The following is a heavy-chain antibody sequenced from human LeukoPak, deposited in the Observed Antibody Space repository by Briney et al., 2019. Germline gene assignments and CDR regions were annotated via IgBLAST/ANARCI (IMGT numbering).Heavy chain of an antibody. CDR1: GFTFSSYS. V-gene: IGHV3-21*01. CDR2: ISSSSSYI. J-gene: IGHJ4*02. CDR3: ARADYCSGGSCYPLHFDY. Sequence: GGSLRLSCAASGFTFSSYSMNWVRQAPGKGLEWVSSISSSSSYIYYADSVKGRFTISRDNAKNSLYLQMSSLRAEDTAVYYCARADYCSGGSCYPLHFDYWGQGTLVTVSS. D-gene: IGHD2-15*01.